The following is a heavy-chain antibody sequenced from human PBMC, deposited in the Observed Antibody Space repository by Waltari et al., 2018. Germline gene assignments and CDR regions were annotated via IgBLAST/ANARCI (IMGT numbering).Heavy chain of an antibody. Sequence: EVQLLESGGGLVQPWGSLRLSCAASGFSFSPYVMNWVRQAPGKGLEWVSSISDAGGIINYADSVKGRFTISRDNSKNTLYLQMNSLRVEDTAVYYCARGSGVDSWGQGTLVTVSS. CDR3: ARGSGVDS. D-gene: IGHD7-27*01. CDR1: GFSFSPYV. V-gene: IGHV3-23*01. J-gene: IGHJ4*02. CDR2: ISDAGGII.